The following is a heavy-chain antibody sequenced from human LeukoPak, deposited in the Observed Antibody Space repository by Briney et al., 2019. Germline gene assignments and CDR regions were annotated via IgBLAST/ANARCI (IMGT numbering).Heavy chain of an antibody. J-gene: IGHJ4*02. Sequence: SETLSLTCTVSGGSISSGDYYWSWIRQPPGKGLEWIGYIYYSGSTYYNPSLKSRVTISVDTSKNQFSLKLSSVTAADTAVYYCARHFMPSTKYSSSWYRRYYFDYWGQGTLVTVSS. CDR1: GGSISSGDYY. CDR2: IYYSGST. D-gene: IGHD6-13*01. V-gene: IGHV4-30-4*01. CDR3: ARHFMPSTKYSSSWYRRYYFDY.